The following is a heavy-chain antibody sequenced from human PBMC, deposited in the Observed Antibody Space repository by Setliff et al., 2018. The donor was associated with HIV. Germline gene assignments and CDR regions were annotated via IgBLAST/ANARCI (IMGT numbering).Heavy chain of an antibody. V-gene: IGHV1-18*01. CDR2: INTHSGYT. CDR1: GYTFNNYG. CDR3: ARGKTWLRFLDY. D-gene: IGHD5-12*01. J-gene: IGHJ4*02. Sequence: ASVKVSCKASGYTFNNYGISWVRQAPGQGLEWMGWINTHSGYTNYAQNVQGRVTVTMDTSTSPAYMELRSLKSDDTAVYYCARGKTWLRFLDYWGQGTLVTVSS.